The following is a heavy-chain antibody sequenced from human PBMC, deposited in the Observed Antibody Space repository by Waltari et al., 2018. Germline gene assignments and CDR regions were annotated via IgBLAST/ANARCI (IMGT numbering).Heavy chain of an antibody. CDR2: IYPGDSDT. CDR1: GYSFTSYW. CDR3: ARMPYSNSYYYYYGMDV. Sequence: EVQLVQSGAEVKKPGESLKISCKGSGYSFTSYWIGWVRPLPGKGLEWMGIIYPGDSDTRYSPSFQGQVTISADKSISTAYLQWSSLKASDTAMYYCARMPYSNSYYYYYGMDVWGQGTTVTVSS. J-gene: IGHJ6*02. D-gene: IGHD4-4*01. V-gene: IGHV5-51*01.